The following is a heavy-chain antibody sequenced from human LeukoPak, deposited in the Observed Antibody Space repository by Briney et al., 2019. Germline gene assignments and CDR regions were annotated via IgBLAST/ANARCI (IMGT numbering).Heavy chain of an antibody. Sequence: ASVKVSCKASGYTFTSYGISWVRQAPGQGLEWRGWISAYNGNTNYAQKLQGRVTMTTDTSTRTAYLELRSLRSDDTAVYYCARYYDYVWGSYRSSLGYWGQGTLVTVSS. J-gene: IGHJ4*02. CDR3: ARYYDYVWGSYRSSLGY. D-gene: IGHD3-16*02. CDR2: ISAYNGNT. V-gene: IGHV1-18*01. CDR1: GYTFTSYG.